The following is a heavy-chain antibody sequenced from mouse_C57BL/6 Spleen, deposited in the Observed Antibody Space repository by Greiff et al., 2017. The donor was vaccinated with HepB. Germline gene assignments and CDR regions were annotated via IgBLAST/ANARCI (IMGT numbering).Heavy chain of an antibody. CDR1: GYAFSSSW. Sequence: QVHVKQSGPELVKPGASVKISCKASGYAFSSSWMNWVKQRPGKGLEWIGRIYPGDGDTNYNGKFKGKATLTADKSSSTAYMQLSSLTSEDSAVYFCARNWGNYYFDYWGQGTTLTVSS. CDR2: IYPGDGDT. V-gene: IGHV1-82*01. J-gene: IGHJ2*01. D-gene: IGHD2-1*01. CDR3: ARNWGNYYFDY.